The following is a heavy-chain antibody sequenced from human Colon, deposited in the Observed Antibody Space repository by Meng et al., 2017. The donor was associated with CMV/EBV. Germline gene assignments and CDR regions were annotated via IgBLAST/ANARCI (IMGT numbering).Heavy chain of an antibody. CDR2: INPSGTRT. CDR3: ARECSEDRHFDS. CDR1: GYPFPNFY. V-gene: IGHV1-46*01. D-gene: IGHD3-10*02. J-gene: IGHJ4*02. Sequence: SCKPSGYPFPNFYLPWVRPAPGHGLEWVVIINPSGTRTFYAQRFQGRVTMTRDTSASTVYMELTSLKSDDTAVYYCARECSEDRHFDSWGPGTLVTVSS.